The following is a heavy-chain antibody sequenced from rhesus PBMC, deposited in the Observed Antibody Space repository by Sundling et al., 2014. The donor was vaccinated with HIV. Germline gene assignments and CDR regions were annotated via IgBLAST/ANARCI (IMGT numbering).Heavy chain of an antibody. Sequence: QVQLQESGPGLVKPSETLSLICAVSGDSISDYYWNWIRQSPGKGLEWIGFIGGSSGNTYYQSSLKSRVTISTDTSKNQFSLKLTSVTAADTAVYYCARGLFSGYYGGGIDYWGQGVLVTVSS. J-gene: IGHJ4*01. CDR2: IGGSSGNT. CDR1: GDSISDYY. V-gene: IGHV4-165*01. CDR3: ARGLFSGYYGGGIDY. D-gene: IGHD3-28*01.